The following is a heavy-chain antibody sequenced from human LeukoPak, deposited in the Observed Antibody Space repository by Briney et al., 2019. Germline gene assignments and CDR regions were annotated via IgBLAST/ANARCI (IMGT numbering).Heavy chain of an antibody. D-gene: IGHD2-15*01. CDR2: VYTSGST. J-gene: IGHJ4*02. CDR1: GGSTSSYY. V-gene: IGHV4-4*07. CDR3: ARDLRYCSGGSCYTSFRFDY. Sequence: PETLCLTCTVSGGSTSSYYWSWIRQPAGKGLEWIGRVYTSGSTNYNPSLKSRVTMSVDTSKNQFSLKLSYVTAADTAVYYCARDLRYCSGGSCYTSFRFDYWGQGPVAMVSA.